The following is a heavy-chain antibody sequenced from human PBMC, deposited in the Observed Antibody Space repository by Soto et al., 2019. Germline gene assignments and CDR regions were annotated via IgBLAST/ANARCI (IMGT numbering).Heavy chain of an antibody. J-gene: IGHJ6*02. CDR1: GGSISSGCYY. CDR2: IYYSGST. D-gene: IGHD3-10*01. Sequence: PSETLSLTCTVSGGSISSGCYYWSWIRQHPGKGMEWIGYIYYSGSTYYNPSLKSRVTISVDTSKNQFSRKLSSVTAADSAVYYCARDRRVMYYYYYGMDVWGQGTTVTVSS. V-gene: IGHV4-31*03. CDR3: ARDRRVMYYYYYGMDV.